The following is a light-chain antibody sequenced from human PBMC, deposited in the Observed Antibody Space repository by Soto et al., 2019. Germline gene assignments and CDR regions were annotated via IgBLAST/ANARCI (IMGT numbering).Light chain of an antibody. Sequence: DIQMTQSPSSLSASVGDRVTITCRASQSISTWLAWFQQKPGKAPKLLVYSASTLQSGVPSRFSGSGSGPDFTLTISSLQPEDSATYYCQQTSSTPVTFGQGTRLEIK. CDR1: QSISTW. V-gene: IGKV1-5*01. CDR3: QQTSSTPVT. J-gene: IGKJ5*01. CDR2: SAS.